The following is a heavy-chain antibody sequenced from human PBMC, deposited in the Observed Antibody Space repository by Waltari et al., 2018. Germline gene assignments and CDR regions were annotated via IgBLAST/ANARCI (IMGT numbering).Heavy chain of an antibody. CDR1: GFGFGHQA. D-gene: IGHD1-1*01. V-gene: IGHV3-23*01. CDR2: RSGRGDSI. Sequence: ELQLLESWGDFVLPGGSLRLLCAASGFGFGHQARTWFRQAPGKGLEWVSGRSGRGDSIYYADSVKGRFTISRDNSKNTLTLQVNSLRGEDTAVYYCARLNDDHDFQALDFWGQGTLVTVSS. CDR3: ARLNDDHDFQALDF. J-gene: IGHJ4*02.